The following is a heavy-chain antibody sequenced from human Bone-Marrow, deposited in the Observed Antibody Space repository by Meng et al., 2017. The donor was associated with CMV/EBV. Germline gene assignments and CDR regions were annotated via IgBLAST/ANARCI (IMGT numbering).Heavy chain of an antibody. CDR2: IKNAAGGGTT. D-gene: IGHD1-1*01. Sequence: GESLKISCAASGFTFSRAWLTWVRQTPGKGLEWVGRIKNAAGGGTTDYATFVQGRFTLSRDDSKGIVYLQMNNLKTEDTAVYYCAANDREWPPPWGQGTLVTVSS. CDR1: GFTFSRAW. J-gene: IGHJ5*02. V-gene: IGHV3-15*01. CDR3: AANDREWPPP.